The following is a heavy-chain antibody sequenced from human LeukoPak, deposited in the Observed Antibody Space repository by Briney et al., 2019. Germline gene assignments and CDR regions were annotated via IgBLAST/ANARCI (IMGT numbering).Heavy chain of an antibody. CDR3: AKDLSEVLWFGEFLVGNFDY. J-gene: IGHJ4*02. CDR1: GFTFSSYA. CDR2: ISGSGGRP. V-gene: IGHV3-23*01. D-gene: IGHD3-10*01. Sequence: TGGSLRLSCAASGFTFSSYAMSWVRQAPGKGVEGVSAISGSGGRPYYADSVKGRFTISRDNSKNTLYLQMNSLRAEDTAVYYCAKDLSEVLWFGEFLVGNFDYWGQGTLVTVSS.